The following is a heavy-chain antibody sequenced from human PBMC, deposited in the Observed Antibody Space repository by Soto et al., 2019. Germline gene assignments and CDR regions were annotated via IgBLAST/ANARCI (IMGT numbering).Heavy chain of an antibody. Sequence: GGSLRLSCAAPGFTFSHYGMHWVRQAPGKGLEWVAHILHDGSNVYYADSVKGRFTISRDNSKNTLYLQMNSLKGDDTAVYYCGKSRDGYSFYFYYGMDVWGQGTTVTVSS. V-gene: IGHV3-30*18. D-gene: IGHD4-4*01. CDR3: GKSRDGYSFYFYYGMDV. CDR1: GFTFSHYG. J-gene: IGHJ6*02. CDR2: ILHDGSNV.